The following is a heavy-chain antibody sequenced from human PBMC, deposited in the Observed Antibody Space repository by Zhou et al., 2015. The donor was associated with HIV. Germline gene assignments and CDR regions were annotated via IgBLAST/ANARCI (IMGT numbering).Heavy chain of an antibody. CDR3: ARAEGDCTSSSCRYYYRYNGLDV. D-gene: IGHD2-2*01. Sequence: QVQLVQSGAEVKKPGSSVKVSCKASGGTFSSYAISWVRQAPGQGLEWMGGIIPIFGTANYAQKFQGRVTITADESTSTAYMELSSLRSDDTAVYYCARAEGDCTSSSCRYYYRYNGLDVWGQGTTVTVSS. V-gene: IGHV1-69*01. CDR1: GGTFSSYA. J-gene: IGHJ6*02. CDR2: IIPIFGTA.